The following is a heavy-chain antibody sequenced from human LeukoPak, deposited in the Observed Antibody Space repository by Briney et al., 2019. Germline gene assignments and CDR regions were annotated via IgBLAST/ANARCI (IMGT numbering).Heavy chain of an antibody. CDR3: ANSRGHGSGNL. CDR2: ISGSGGRT. Sequence: GGSLRLSCAASGSTFSSYSMSWVRQAPGKGLEWVSGISGSGGRTYYADAVKGRFIISRDNSKNTVYLQMDSLRAEDTAVYYCANSRGHGSGNLWGQGTLVTVSS. D-gene: IGHD3-10*01. CDR1: GSTFSSYS. V-gene: IGHV3-23*01. J-gene: IGHJ5*02.